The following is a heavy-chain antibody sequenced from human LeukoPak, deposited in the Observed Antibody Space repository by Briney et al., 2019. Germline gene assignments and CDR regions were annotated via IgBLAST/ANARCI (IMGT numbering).Heavy chain of an antibody. V-gene: IGHV1-69*04. Sequence: SVKVSCKASGGTFSSYAISWVRQAPGQGLEWMGRIIPILGIANYAQKFQGRVTITADKSTSTAYMELSSLRSEDTAVYYCARDPGSGWEYDYWGQGALVTVSS. CDR1: GGTFSSYA. CDR2: IIPILGIA. D-gene: IGHD6-19*01. J-gene: IGHJ4*02. CDR3: ARDPGSGWEYDY.